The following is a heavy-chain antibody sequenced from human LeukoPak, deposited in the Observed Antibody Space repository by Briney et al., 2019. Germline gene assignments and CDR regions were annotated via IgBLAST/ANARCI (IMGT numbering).Heavy chain of an antibody. CDR2: ISSSSSYI. D-gene: IGHD6-13*01. Sequence: GGSLRLSCAASGFTFSSYSMNWVRQAPGKGLEWVSSISSSSSYIYYADSVKGRFTISRDNAKNSLYLQINSLRAEDTAVYYCARAAGRGAFDIWGQGTMVTVSS. J-gene: IGHJ3*02. CDR3: ARAAGRGAFDI. V-gene: IGHV3-21*01. CDR1: GFTFSSYS.